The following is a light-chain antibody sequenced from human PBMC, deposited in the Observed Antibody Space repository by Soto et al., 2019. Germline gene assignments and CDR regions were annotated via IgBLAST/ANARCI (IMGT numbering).Light chain of an antibody. CDR2: GAS. J-gene: IGKJ1*01. Sequence: DTQMTQSPSTLSASVGDRVTITCRASQSISSWLAWYQQKPGKAPKLLIYGASSLESGVPSRFSGSGSGTGFTLTISSLQPDDFATSYCQQYNSYPWTFGQGTKV. CDR3: QQYNSYPWT. CDR1: QSISSW. V-gene: IGKV1-5*01.